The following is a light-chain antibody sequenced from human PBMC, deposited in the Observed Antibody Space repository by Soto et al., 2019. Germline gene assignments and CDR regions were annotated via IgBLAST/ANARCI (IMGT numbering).Light chain of an antibody. Sequence: QSAPAPPPSASGSPGQSVTISCTGTSSGVGAYDYVSWYQQHPGKAPKLMIYEINTRPSGVPDRFSGSKSGNSASLTVSGLQAEDEADYYCSSFAGSNNFPYVFACGT. CDR1: SSGVGAYDY. J-gene: IGLJ1*01. CDR2: EIN. CDR3: SSFAGSNNFPYV. V-gene: IGLV2-8*01.